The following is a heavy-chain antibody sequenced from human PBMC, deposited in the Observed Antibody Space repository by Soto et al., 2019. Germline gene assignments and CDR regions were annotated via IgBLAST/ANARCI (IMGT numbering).Heavy chain of an antibody. CDR2: ISYDGSNK. V-gene: IGHV3-30*18. J-gene: IGHJ4*02. CDR3: AKDRRYYDTRGPLNY. D-gene: IGHD3-22*01. CDR1: GFTFSSYG. Sequence: GSLRLSCSASGFTFSSYGMHWVRQAPGKGLEWVAVISYDGSNKYYADSVKGRFTISRDNSKNTLYLQMNSLRAEDTAVYYCAKDRRYYDTRGPLNYWGQGTLVTVSS.